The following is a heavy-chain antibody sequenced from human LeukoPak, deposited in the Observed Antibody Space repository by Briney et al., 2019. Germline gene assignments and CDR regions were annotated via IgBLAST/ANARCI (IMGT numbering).Heavy chain of an antibody. CDR2: IYTSGST. Sequence: SETLSLTCTVSGGSISSYYWSWIRQPPGKGLEWIGYIYTSGSTNYNPSLKSRVTISVDTSKNQFPLKLSSVTAADAAVYYCARATAPPIPAAIDYWGQGTLVTVSS. V-gene: IGHV4-59*01. CDR1: GGSISSYY. D-gene: IGHD2-2*02. CDR3: ARATAPPIPAAIDY. J-gene: IGHJ4*02.